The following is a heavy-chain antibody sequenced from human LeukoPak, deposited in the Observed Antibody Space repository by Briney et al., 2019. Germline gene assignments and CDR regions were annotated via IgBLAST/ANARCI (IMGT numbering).Heavy chain of an antibody. Sequence: SETLSLTCTVSGGSISSYYWSWIRQPPGKGLEWIGYIYYSGSTNYNPSLKSRVTISVDTSKNQFSLKLSSVTAADTAVYYCARLPYGDYVVKDYWGQGTLVTVSS. V-gene: IGHV4-59*08. D-gene: IGHD4-17*01. J-gene: IGHJ4*02. CDR1: GGSISSYY. CDR2: IYYSGST. CDR3: ARLPYGDYVVKDY.